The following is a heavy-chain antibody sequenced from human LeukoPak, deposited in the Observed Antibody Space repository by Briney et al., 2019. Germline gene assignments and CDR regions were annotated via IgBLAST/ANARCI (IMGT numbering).Heavy chain of an antibody. J-gene: IGHJ4*02. D-gene: IGHD6-13*01. CDR1: GFTFSSYG. CDR2: ISYDGSNK. V-gene: IGHV3-30*18. Sequence: GGSLRLSCAASGFTFSSYGMHWVRQAPGKGLERVAVISYDGSNKYYADSVKGRFTISRDNSKNTLYLQMNSLRAEDTAVYYCAKAEGIAAAGTIDYRGQGTLVTVSS. CDR3: AKAEGIAAAGTIDY.